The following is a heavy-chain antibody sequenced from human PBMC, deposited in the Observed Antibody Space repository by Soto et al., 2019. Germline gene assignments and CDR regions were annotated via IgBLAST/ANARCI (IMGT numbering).Heavy chain of an antibody. J-gene: IGHJ4*02. Sequence: GASVKVSCTASGYTFTSYGISWVRQAPGQGLEWMGWISAYNGNTNYAQKLQGRVTMTTDTSTSTAYMELRSLRSDDTAVYYCARDLSPLIQLWLTAPNFDYWGQGTLVTVSS. D-gene: IGHD5-18*01. CDR1: GYTFTSYG. V-gene: IGHV1-18*01. CDR2: ISAYNGNT. CDR3: ARDLSPLIQLWLTAPNFDY.